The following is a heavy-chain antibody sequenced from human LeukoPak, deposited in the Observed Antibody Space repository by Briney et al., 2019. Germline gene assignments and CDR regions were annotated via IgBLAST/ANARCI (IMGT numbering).Heavy chain of an antibody. CDR1: GFTFSSYA. D-gene: IGHD6-19*01. J-gene: IGHJ4*02. CDR3: ARADDSSGWYDY. Sequence: GGSLRLSCAASGFTFSSYAIHWVRQAPGKGLEYVSAISSNGGSTYYANSVKGRFTISRDNSKNTLYLQMGSLRAEDMAVYYCARADDSSGWYDYWGQGTLVTVSS. CDR2: ISSNGGST. V-gene: IGHV3-64*01.